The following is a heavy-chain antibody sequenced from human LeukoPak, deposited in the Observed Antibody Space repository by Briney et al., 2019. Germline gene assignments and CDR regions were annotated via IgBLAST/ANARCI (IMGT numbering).Heavy chain of an antibody. CDR1: GFAFSSYS. Sequence: TGGSLRLSCAASGFAFSSYSMNWVRQAPGKGLEWVSSISSSSSYIYYADSVKGRFTISRDNAKNSLYLQMNSLRAEDTAVYYCARDGTGWGVVTAIAFDYWGQGTLVTVSS. J-gene: IGHJ4*02. D-gene: IGHD2-21*02. CDR3: ARDGTGWGVVTAIAFDY. CDR2: ISSSSSYI. V-gene: IGHV3-21*01.